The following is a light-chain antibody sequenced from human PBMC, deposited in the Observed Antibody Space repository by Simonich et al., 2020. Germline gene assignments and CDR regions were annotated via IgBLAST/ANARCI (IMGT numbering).Light chain of an antibody. J-gene: IGKJ4*01. CDR2: DAS. CDR3: QQRSNWPPLT. Sequence: EIVLTQSPATLSLSPGERPTLPSRASQRVSSYLAWYQQKPGQAPRLLIYDASNRATGIPARFSGSGSGTDFTLTISSLEPEDFAVYYCQQRSNWPPLTFGGGTKVEIK. CDR1: QRVSSY. V-gene: IGKV3-11*01.